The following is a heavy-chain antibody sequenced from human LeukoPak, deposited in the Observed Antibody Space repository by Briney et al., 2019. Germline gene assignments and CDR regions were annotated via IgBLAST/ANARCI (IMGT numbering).Heavy chain of an antibody. J-gene: IGHJ6*02. Sequence: GGSLRLSCAASGFTFSSYGMHWVRQAPGKGLEWVAVIWYDGSNKYYADSVKGRFTTSRDNSKNTLYLHMNSLRAEDTAVYYCARDSMRGSSWYRYYYGMDVWGQGTTVTVSS. D-gene: IGHD6-13*01. CDR3: ARDSMRGSSWYRYYYGMDV. V-gene: IGHV3-33*01. CDR1: GFTFSSYG. CDR2: IWYDGSNK.